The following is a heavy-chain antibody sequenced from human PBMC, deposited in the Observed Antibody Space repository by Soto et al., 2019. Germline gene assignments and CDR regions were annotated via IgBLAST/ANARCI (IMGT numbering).Heavy chain of an antibody. CDR2: ISNSGST. Sequence: PSETRSLTCSVSGGSISSGDYYWEWIRQPPGKGLEWIGYISNSGSTYYSPSLNSLITMSLDTSKNEFSLRLYSVTAADTAVYYCVRGDTSGYYNWFGPWGQGSLVTVAS. CDR1: GGSISSGDYY. J-gene: IGHJ5*02. CDR3: VRGDTSGYYNWFGP. V-gene: IGHV4-30-4*01. D-gene: IGHD3-22*01.